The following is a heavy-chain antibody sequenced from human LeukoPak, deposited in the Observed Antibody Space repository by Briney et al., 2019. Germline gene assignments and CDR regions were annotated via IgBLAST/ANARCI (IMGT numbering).Heavy chain of an antibody. J-gene: IGHJ4*02. CDR2: ISGSGGST. Sequence: GGSLRLSCAASGFTFSSYAMSWVRQAPGKGLEWVSAISGSGGSTYYADSVKGRFTISRDNSKNTLYLQMNSLRAEDTAVYYCAKDRRVGRGSNREHYFDYWGQGTLVTVSS. V-gene: IGHV3-23*01. CDR1: GFTFSSYA. D-gene: IGHD1-26*01. CDR3: AKDRRVGRGSNREHYFDY.